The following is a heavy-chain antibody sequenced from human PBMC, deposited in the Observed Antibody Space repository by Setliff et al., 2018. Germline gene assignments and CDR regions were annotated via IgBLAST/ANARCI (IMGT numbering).Heavy chain of an antibody. D-gene: IGHD4-17*01. J-gene: IGHJ3*02. V-gene: IGHV4-31*11. CDR3: ARDPLTTNRRRAFDI. Sequence: SETLSLTCAVYGGSFSGYYWSWIRQHPGKGLEWIGYIYYSGSTYYNPPLKSRVTISVDTSKNQFSPKLSSVTAADTAVYYCARDPLTTNRRRAFDIWGQGTMVTVSS. CDR2: IYYSGST. CDR1: GGSFSGYY.